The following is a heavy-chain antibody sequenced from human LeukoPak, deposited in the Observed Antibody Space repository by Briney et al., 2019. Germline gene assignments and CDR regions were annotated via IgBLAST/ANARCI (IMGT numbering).Heavy chain of an antibody. J-gene: IGHJ3*02. Sequence: GASVKVSCKDSGYILSKLSMHWVRQAPGKGLEWMGGFDPEDGETIYAQKFQGRVTMTDDISTDIAYMDLSSLRSEDTAVYYCTTGLRNAFDIWGQGTMVTISS. V-gene: IGHV1-24*01. D-gene: IGHD3-16*01. CDR3: TTGLRNAFDI. CDR1: GYILSKLS. CDR2: FDPEDGET.